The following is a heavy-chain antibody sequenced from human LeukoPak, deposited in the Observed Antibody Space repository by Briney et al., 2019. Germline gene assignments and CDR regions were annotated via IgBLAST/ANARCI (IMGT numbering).Heavy chain of an antibody. CDR3: ARCQWLGATCSHDY. CDR1: GFTFSSYW. J-gene: IGHJ4*02. Sequence: PGGSLRLSCAASGFTFSSYWMSWVRQPPGKGLEWIGEIYHSGSTNYNPSLKSRVTISVDKSKNQFSLKLSSVTAADTAVYYCARCQWLGATCSHDYWGQGTLVTVSS. D-gene: IGHD6-19*01. CDR2: IYHSGST. V-gene: IGHV4-4*02.